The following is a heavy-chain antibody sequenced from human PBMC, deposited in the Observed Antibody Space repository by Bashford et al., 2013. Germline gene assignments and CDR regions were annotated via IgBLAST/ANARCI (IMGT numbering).Heavy chain of an antibody. CDR3: ARSQLNIAVAGQGPIDY. D-gene: IGHD6-19*01. CDR1: GYTFTSYY. J-gene: IGHJ4*02. V-gene: IGHV1-46*01. Sequence: VASVKVSCKASGYTFTSYYMHWVRQAPGQGLEWMGIINPSGGSTSYTQKFQGRVTMTRDTSTSTVYMELSSLRSEDTAVYYCARSQLNIAVAGQGPIDYWGQGTLVTVSS. CDR2: INPSGGST.